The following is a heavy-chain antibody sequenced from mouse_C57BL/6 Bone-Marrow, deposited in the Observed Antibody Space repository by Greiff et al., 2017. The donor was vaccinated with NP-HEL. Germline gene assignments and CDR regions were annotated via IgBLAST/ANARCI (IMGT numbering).Heavy chain of an antibody. CDR1: GFTFSDFY. CDR3: ARDAGLRRFAY. J-gene: IGHJ3*01. CDR2: SRNKANDYTT. Sequence: EVQLVESGGGLVQSGRSLRLSCATSGFTFSDFYMEWVRQAPGKGLEWIAASRNKANDYTTEYSASVKGRFIVSRDTSQSILYLQMNALRAEDTAIYYCARDAGLRRFAYWGQGTLVTVSA. D-gene: IGHD2-4*01. V-gene: IGHV7-1*01.